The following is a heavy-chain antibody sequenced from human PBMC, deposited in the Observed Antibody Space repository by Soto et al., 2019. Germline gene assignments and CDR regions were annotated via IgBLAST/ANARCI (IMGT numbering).Heavy chain of an antibody. CDR2: ISYDGSNK. V-gene: IGHV3-30*18. J-gene: IGHJ3*02. CDR1: GFTFSNYG. Sequence: GGSLRLSCAASGFTFSNYGMHWVRQAPGKGLEWVAVISYDGSNKYCADSVKGRFTISRDNSKNTLYLQVNSLRPEDTAVYYCAKPKSGSDAFDIWGQGTRVTVSS. D-gene: IGHD3-10*01. CDR3: AKPKSGSDAFDI.